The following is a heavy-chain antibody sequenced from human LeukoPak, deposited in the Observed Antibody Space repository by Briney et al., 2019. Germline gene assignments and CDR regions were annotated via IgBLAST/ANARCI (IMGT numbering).Heavy chain of an antibody. CDR3: ARGNRRDGYNSLFDY. CDR1: GGTFSSYA. Sequence: SVKLSCKASGGTFSSYAISWVRQAPGQGLEWMGGIIPIFGTANYAQKFQGRVTITADESTSTAYMELSSPRSEDTAVYYCARGNRRDGYNSLFDYWGQGTLVTVSS. D-gene: IGHD5-24*01. J-gene: IGHJ4*02. CDR2: IIPIFGTA. V-gene: IGHV1-69*13.